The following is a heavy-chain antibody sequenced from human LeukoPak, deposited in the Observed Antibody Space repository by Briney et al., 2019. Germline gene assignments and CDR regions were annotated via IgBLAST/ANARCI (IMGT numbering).Heavy chain of an antibody. V-gene: IGHV4-38-2*02. CDR3: ARGPSPLDY. J-gene: IGHJ4*02. Sequence: SETLSLTCTVSGYSLSSGFLWGWIRQPPGKGLEWIGSIYHSGSTYYNPSLKSRVTISVDTSKNQFSLRLNSVTAADTAVYYCARGPSPLDYWGQGTLVTVSS. CDR1: GYSLSSGFL. CDR2: IYHSGST.